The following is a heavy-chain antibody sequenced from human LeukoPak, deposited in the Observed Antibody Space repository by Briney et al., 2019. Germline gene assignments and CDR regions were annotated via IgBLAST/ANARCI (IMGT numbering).Heavy chain of an antibody. CDR1: DFTFSNYA. D-gene: IGHD3-22*01. CDR2: ISSSSSYI. V-gene: IGHV3-21*01. J-gene: IGHJ4*02. CDR3: ARDGFYYDSSGYYYGTRNRNFDY. Sequence: GGSLRLSCAAFDFTFSNYAMSWVRQSPGKGLEWVSSISSSSSYIYYADSVKGRFTISRDNAKNSLYLQMNSLRAEDTAVYYCARDGFYYDSSGYYYGTRNRNFDYWGQGTLVTVSS.